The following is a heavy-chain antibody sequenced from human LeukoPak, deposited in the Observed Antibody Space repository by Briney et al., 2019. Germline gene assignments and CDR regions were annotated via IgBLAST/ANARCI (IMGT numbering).Heavy chain of an antibody. CDR1: GFTFSDYY. CDR2: ISSSGSTI. D-gene: IGHD1-7*01. CDR3: TRRTGTTWVDY. V-gene: IGHV3-11*01. Sequence: GGSLRLSCAASGFTFSDYYMSWIRQAPGKGLEWVSYISSSGSTIYYADSVKGRFTISRDNAKNSLYLQMNSLKTEDTAVYYCTRRTGTTWVDYWGQGTLVTVSS. J-gene: IGHJ4*02.